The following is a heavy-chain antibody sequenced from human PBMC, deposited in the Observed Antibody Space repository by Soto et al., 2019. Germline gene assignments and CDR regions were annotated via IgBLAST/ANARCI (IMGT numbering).Heavy chain of an antibody. CDR2: ISGRGENT. Sequence: EVQLLESGGGLVQPGGSLRLSCAASGFTFSVFAMSWVRQPPGKGLELVSTISGRGENTYYADSVKGRFTISRHNSKNTLNLQMNSLRGEDTAVYYCAKDRGTGDYGVNAVDVWGQGTMVTVAS. V-gene: IGHV3-23*01. D-gene: IGHD7-27*01. CDR3: AKDRGTGDYGVNAVDV. J-gene: IGHJ3*01. CDR1: GFTFSVFA.